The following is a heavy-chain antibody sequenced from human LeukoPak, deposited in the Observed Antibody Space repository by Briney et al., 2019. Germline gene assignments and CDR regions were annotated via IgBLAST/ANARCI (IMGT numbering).Heavy chain of an antibody. J-gene: IGHJ4*02. CDR1: GYTFTSYD. CDR3: ARGLMIRSGSLGY. D-gene: IGHD3-22*01. V-gene: IGHV1-8*03. CDR2: MNPNSGNT. Sequence: GASVKVSCKASGYTFTSYDINWVRQATGQGLERMGWMNPNSGNTGYAQKFQGRVTITRNTSISTAYMELSSLRSEDTAVYYCARGLMIRSGSLGYWGQGTLVTVSS.